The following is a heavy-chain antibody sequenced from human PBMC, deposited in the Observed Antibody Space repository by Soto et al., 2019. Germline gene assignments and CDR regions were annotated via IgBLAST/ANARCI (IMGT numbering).Heavy chain of an antibody. CDR3: TSGLPVAVAASRLAGY. J-gene: IGHJ4*02. V-gene: IGHV3-15*07. CDR2: IQSKTYGETT. CDR1: GFSFDNDW. D-gene: IGHD2-21*01. Sequence: EVQLVESGGGLVKPGESVRLSCAASGFSFDNDWMNWVRQAPGKGLEWVGRIQSKTYGETTEYAAPVKPRFTITRDDTNNTLYLQMNSLQSEDSAVYYCTSGLPVAVAASRLAGYWGPGTLVTVSP.